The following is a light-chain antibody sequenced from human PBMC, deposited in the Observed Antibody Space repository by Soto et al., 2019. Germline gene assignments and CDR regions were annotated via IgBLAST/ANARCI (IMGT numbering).Light chain of an antibody. CDR2: EVS. V-gene: IGLV2-14*01. Sequence: QSALTQPASVSGSPGQSITISCTGTSSDVGGYNYVSWYQQHPGKAPKLMIYEVSNRPSGVSNRFSGSKSGNTASLTISGLQAEDEADYYCSSSAGIYHYLVFGGGTQLTVL. CDR1: SSDVGGYNY. J-gene: IGLJ3*02. CDR3: SSSAGIYHYLV.